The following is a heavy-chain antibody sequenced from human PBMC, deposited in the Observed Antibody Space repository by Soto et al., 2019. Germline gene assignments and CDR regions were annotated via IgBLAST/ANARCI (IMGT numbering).Heavy chain of an antibody. CDR2: IYPGDSDT. CDR1: GYSFTSYW. CDR3: ARQGGPCIAVAGTPPPYYYYGMDV. Sequence: PGGSLKISCNGSGYSFTSYWIGWVRQMPGKGLEWVGIIYPGDSDTRYSPSFQGQVTISADKSISTAYLRWSSLTAWAITMHYCARQGGPCIAVAGTPPPYYYYGMDVWGQGTTVTAP. J-gene: IGHJ6*02. V-gene: IGHV5-51*01. D-gene: IGHD6-19*01.